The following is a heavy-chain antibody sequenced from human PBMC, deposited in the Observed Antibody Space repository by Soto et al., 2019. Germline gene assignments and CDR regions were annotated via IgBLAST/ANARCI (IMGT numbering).Heavy chain of an antibody. V-gene: IGHV4-4*07. CDR3: AGAPGIAAAGTLDY. D-gene: IGHD6-13*01. CDR1: GGSLSSYY. J-gene: IGHJ4*02. Sequence: SETLSLTCTVSGGSLSSYYWSWIRQPAGKGLEWIGRIYTSGSTNYNPSLKSRVTMSVDASKNQFSLKLSSVTAADTAVYYCAGAPGIAAAGTLDYWGQGTLVTVSS. CDR2: IYTSGST.